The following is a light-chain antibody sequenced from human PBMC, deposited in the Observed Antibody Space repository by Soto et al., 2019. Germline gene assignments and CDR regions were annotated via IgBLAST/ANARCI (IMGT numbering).Light chain of an antibody. CDR2: GAS. J-gene: IGKJ1*01. CDR3: QQYDNWPPAWT. Sequence: QSPPTLTLSPLEGRSLSCKDRQSVSSNYVAWYQQKPGQAPRLLIYGASTRATGIPARFSGSGSGTEFTLTISSLQSEDFAVYYCQQYDNWPPAWTFGQGAKVDI. V-gene: IGKV3-15*01. CDR1: QSVSSN.